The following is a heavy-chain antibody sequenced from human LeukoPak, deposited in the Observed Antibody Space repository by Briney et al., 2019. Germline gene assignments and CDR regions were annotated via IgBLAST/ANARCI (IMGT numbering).Heavy chain of an antibody. CDR3: ARDANSNPGPLDY. Sequence: PGGSLRLSCAASGFTFSSYWMSWVRQAPGKGLEWVANIKQDGSEKYYVDSVKGRFTISRDNAKNSLYLQMNSLRAEDTAVYYCARDANSNPGPLDYWGQGTLVTVSS. CDR2: IKQDGSEK. V-gene: IGHV3-7*01. D-gene: IGHD1-1*01. J-gene: IGHJ4*02. CDR1: GFTFSSYW.